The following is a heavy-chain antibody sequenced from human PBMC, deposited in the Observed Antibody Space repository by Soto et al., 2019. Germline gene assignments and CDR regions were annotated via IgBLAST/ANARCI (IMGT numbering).Heavy chain of an antibody. V-gene: IGHV1-18*01. CDR3: ARATYDYFDF. Sequence: KVSCKASGFTFTNYGFSWVRQAPGQGLEWMGWISAYNGNTNFPQKLQGRVTLTTDTSTSTVYMELRSLRSDDTAVYYCARATYDYFDFWGQGTQVTVSS. J-gene: IGHJ4*02. CDR2: ISAYNGNT. CDR1: GFTFTNYG. D-gene: IGHD3-22*01.